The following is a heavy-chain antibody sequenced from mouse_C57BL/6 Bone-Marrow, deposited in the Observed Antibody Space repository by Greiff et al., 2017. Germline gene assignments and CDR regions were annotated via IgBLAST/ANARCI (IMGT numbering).Heavy chain of an antibody. D-gene: IGHD1-1*01. Sequence: VQLQQPGAELVKPGASVKLSCKASGYTFTSYWMHWVKQRPGQGLEWIGMIHPNSGSTNYNEKFKSKATLTVDKSSSTAYMQLSSLTSEDSAVYYCARRGYYGSSPYYFDYWGQGTTLTVSS. CDR3: ARRGYYGSSPYYFDY. CDR1: GYTFTSYW. V-gene: IGHV1-64*01. CDR2: IHPNSGST. J-gene: IGHJ2*01.